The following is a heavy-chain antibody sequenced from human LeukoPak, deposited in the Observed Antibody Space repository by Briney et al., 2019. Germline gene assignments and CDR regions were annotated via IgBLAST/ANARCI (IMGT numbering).Heavy chain of an antibody. Sequence: RPGGSLRLSCAASGFTFSSYTMNWVRQAPGKGLEWVSSISSSSTYIYYADSVEGRFTISRDNAKNSLFLQMNSLRAEDTAAYYCARDLGTTMITSLGYWGQGTLVTVSS. J-gene: IGHJ4*02. CDR2: ISSSSTYI. CDR1: GFTFSSYT. D-gene: IGHD3-22*01. CDR3: ARDLGTTMITSLGY. V-gene: IGHV3-21*01.